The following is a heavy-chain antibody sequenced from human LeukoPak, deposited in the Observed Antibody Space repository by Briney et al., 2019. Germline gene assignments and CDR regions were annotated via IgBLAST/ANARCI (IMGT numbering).Heavy chain of an antibody. J-gene: IGHJ4*02. CDR1: GFTVSSNY. Sequence: PGGSLRLSCAASGFTVSSNYMSWVRQAPGKGLEWVSVIYSGGSTYYADSVKGRFTISRDNSKNTLSLQMNSLRAEDTAVYYCAKVFSASRTGPDYWGQGTLVTVSS. CDR2: IYSGGST. V-gene: IGHV3-53*01. D-gene: IGHD2-2*01. CDR3: AKVFSASRTGPDY.